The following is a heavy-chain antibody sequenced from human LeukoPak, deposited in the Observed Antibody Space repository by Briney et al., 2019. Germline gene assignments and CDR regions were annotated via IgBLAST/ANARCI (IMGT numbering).Heavy chain of an antibody. J-gene: IGHJ4*02. CDR3: ARADEWLVLFDY. Sequence: GASVKVSCKASGYTFTGYYMHWVRQAPGQGLEWMGRINPNSGGTNYAQKFQGRVTMTRDTSISTAYMELSRLGSDDTAVYYCARADEWLVLFDYWGQGTLVTVSS. CDR1: GYTFTGYY. CDR2: INPNSGGT. D-gene: IGHD6-19*01. V-gene: IGHV1-2*06.